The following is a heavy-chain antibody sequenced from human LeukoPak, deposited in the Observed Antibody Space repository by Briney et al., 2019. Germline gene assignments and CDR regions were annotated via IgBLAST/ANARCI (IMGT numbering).Heavy chain of an antibody. J-gene: IGHJ3*02. V-gene: IGHV1-2*02. CDR3: ARVCGGDCYHYDAFDI. CDR2: INPNSGGT. D-gene: IGHD2-21*02. CDR1: GYPFTGYY. Sequence: ASVKVSFQASGYPFTGYYMHWVRPAPGQGLEWMGWINPNSGGTNYAQKFQGRVTITRNTSISTAYMELSSLRSADTAVYYCARVCGGDCYHYDAFDIWGQGTMVTVSS.